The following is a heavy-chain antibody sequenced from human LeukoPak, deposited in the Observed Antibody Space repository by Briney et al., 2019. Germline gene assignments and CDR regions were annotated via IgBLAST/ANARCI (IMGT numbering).Heavy chain of an antibody. CDR1: GFTFSSYS. Sequence: PGGSLRLSCAASGFTFSSYSVNWVRQAPGKGLEWVSYISSSSTIYYADSVKGRFTISRDNAKNSLYLQMISLRAEDTAVYYCAREVIVVPAGGAFDIWGQGTMVTVSS. CDR3: AREVIVVPAGGAFDI. J-gene: IGHJ3*02. D-gene: IGHD2-2*01. V-gene: IGHV3-48*04. CDR2: ISSSSTI.